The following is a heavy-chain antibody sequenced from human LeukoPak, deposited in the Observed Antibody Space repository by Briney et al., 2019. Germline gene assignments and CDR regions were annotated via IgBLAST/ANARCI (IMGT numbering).Heavy chain of an antibody. CDR1: GGSISSSSYY. V-gene: IGHV4-39*07. D-gene: IGHD2-8*02. Sequence: SETLSLTCTVSGGSISSSSYYWGWIRQPPGKGLEWIGSIYYSGSTYYNPSLKSRVSLSVDTSKNQFSLKLSSVTAADTAVYYCRTGETSGDFDYWGQGTLVTVSS. J-gene: IGHJ4*02. CDR2: IYYSGST. CDR3: RTGETSGDFDY.